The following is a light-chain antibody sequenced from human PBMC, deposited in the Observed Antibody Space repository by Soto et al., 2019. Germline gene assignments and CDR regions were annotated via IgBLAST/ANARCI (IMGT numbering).Light chain of an antibody. CDR1: QDINSR. J-gene: IGKJ1*01. V-gene: IGKV1-12*01. CDR3: LQVANFPRT. CDR2: AAT. Sequence: DIQMTQSPSSVSASVGDTVTITCRASQDINSRLAWFQQQPGRPPKYVIQAATMLQSGFPSRFAGSGSGRDFTLTIHTLQPEASATYYCLQVANFPRTFGQGTKVDIK.